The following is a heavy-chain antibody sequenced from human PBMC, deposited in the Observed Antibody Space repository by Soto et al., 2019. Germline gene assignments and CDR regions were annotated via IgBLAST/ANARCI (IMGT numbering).Heavy chain of an antibody. CDR1: GFTVSRDY. J-gene: IGHJ5*02. V-gene: IGHV3-66*01. CDR3: ARENSAAGYWFXP. CDR2: IYSGDKT. Sequence: GALRLSCVGSGFTVSRDYMSWVRQAPGKGLEWVSVIYSGDKTHYADSVKGRFIISRDDSKNTLYLQMNSLRAEDTAMYYCARENSAAGYWFXPWGQGTLVTVSS. D-gene: IGHD2-15*01.